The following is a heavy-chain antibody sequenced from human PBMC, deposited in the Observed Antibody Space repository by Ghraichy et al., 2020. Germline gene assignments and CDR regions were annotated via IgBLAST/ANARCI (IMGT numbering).Heavy chain of an antibody. CDR3: ARGRGGAYSDFDY. V-gene: IGHV3-72*01. Sequence: GGSLRLSCVVSGFTFSDHYMDWVRQAPGKGLEWVARTKNKAESYSTVYAASVRGRFTISRDDSKSSLSLQMNSLQSEDTALYYCARGRGGAYSDFDYWGQGTLVTVSS. CDR1: GFTFSDHY. D-gene: IGHD4-17*01. J-gene: IGHJ4*02. CDR2: TKNKAESYST.